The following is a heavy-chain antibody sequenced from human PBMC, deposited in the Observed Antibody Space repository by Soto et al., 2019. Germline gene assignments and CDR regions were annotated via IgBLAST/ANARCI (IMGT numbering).Heavy chain of an antibody. V-gene: IGHV3-53*01. CDR3: AGSGWYEFFYY. J-gene: IGHJ4*02. CDR1: GFTVSSNY. CDR2: IYSCGRT. D-gene: IGHD6-19*01. Sequence: EVQLVESGGGLIQPGGSLRLSCAASGFTVSSNYMSWVRQAPGKGLEWVSVIYSCGRTYYADSVKGRFSISRDNSKNTLYLQMNSLRAEDTAVYYCAGSGWYEFFYYWVQGTLVTVSS.